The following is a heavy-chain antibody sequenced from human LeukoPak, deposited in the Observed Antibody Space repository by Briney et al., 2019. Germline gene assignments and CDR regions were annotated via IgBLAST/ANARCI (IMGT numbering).Heavy chain of an antibody. CDR3: ARDYTRYYYMDV. Sequence: SETLSLTCTVSGGSFSSSSYYWGWIGQPPGKGLEWIGSIYYSGSTYYNPSLKSRVTISVDTSKNQFSLKLSSVTAADTAVYYCARDYTRYYYMDVWGKGTTVTVSS. V-gene: IGHV4-39*07. D-gene: IGHD3-16*01. J-gene: IGHJ6*03. CDR1: GGSFSSSSYY. CDR2: IYYSGST.